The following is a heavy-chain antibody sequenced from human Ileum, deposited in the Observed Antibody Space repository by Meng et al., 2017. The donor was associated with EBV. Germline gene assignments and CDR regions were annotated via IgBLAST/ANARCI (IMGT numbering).Heavy chain of an antibody. D-gene: IGHD6-19*01. CDR1: GYTFTSYD. CDR2: MNPNRGTT. Sequence: VQLVKSGAEVKKPWASVKVSCKASGYTFTSYDINWVRQGTGQGLEWMGWMNPNRGTTGYAQKFQGRVTMTRNISKSTAYMDLSGLRSEDTAVYYCATGVADFEYWGQGTLVTVSS. J-gene: IGHJ4*02. CDR3: ATGVADFEY. V-gene: IGHV1-8*01.